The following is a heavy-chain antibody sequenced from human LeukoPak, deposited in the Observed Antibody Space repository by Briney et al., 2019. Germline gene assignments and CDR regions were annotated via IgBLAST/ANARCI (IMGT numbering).Heavy chain of an antibody. CDR2: IYYSGST. Sequence: SETLSLTCTVSGGSISSSSYYWGWIRQPPGKGLEWIGSIYYSGSTYYNPSLKSRVTISVDTSKIQFSLKLSSVTAADTAVYYCARDRLRGSYYVWFDPWGQGTLVTVSS. D-gene: IGHD1-26*01. CDR3: ARDRLRGSYYVWFDP. CDR1: GGSISSSSYY. J-gene: IGHJ5*02. V-gene: IGHV4-39*07.